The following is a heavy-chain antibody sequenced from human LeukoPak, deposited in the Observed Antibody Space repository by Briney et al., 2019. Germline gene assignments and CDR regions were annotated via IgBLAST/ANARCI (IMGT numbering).Heavy chain of an antibody. CDR3: ARDRDGRDFDY. CDR2: ISSSSSYI. CDR1: GFTFSSYS. V-gene: IGHV3-21*01. Sequence: GGSLRLSCAASGFTFSSYSMNWLRQAPGKGLEWVSSISSSSSYIYYADSVKGRFTISRDNAKNSLYLQMNSLRAEDTAVYYCARDRDGRDFDYWGQGTLVTVSS. D-gene: IGHD1-26*01. J-gene: IGHJ4*02.